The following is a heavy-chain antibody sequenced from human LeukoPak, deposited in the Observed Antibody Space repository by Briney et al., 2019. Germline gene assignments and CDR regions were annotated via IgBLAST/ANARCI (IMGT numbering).Heavy chain of an antibody. CDR2: ISGSGGDT. CDR3: AKDRGYCSSTSCYYYYYGMDV. D-gene: IGHD2-2*01. CDR1: GFTFSSYA. V-gene: IGHV3-23*01. J-gene: IGHJ6*02. Sequence: GGSLRLSCAASGFTFSSYAMNWVRQVPGKGLEWVSTISGSGGDTYYADSVKGRFTISRDNSKNTLYLQMNSLRAEDTAVYYCAKDRGYCSSTSCYYYYYGMDVWGQGTTVTVSS.